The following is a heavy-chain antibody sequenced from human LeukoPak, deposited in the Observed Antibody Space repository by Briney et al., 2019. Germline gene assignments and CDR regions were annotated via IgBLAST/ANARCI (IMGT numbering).Heavy chain of an antibody. CDR2: IYYSGST. CDR3: ASLGTVDYSSSHPRLTPYDY. D-gene: IGHD6-13*01. J-gene: IGHJ4*02. Sequence: PSETLSLTCTVSGGSISSSSYYWGWIRQPPGKGLEWIGSIYYSGSTYYNPSLKRRVTISVDTSKNQFSLKLSSVTAADTAVYYCASLGTVDYSSSHPRLTPYDYWGQGTLVTVSS. CDR1: GGSISSSSYY. V-gene: IGHV4-39*01.